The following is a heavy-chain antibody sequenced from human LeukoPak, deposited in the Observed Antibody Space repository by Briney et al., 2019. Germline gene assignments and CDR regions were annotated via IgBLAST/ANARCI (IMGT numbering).Heavy chain of an antibody. CDR2: IKSKTDGGTT. D-gene: IGHD5-18*01. CDR1: GFTFSNAW. J-gene: IGHJ6*03. CDR3: TTAGYSAYYYYYYMDV. Sequence: PGGSLRLSCAASGFTFSNAWMSWVRQAPGKGLEWVGRIKSKTDGGTTDYAAPVKGRFTISRDDSKNTLYLQMNSLKTEDTAVYYCTTAGYSAYYYYYYMDVWGKGTTVTVSS. V-gene: IGHV3-15*01.